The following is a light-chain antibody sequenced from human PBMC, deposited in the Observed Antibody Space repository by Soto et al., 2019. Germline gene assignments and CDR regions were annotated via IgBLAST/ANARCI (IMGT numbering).Light chain of an antibody. V-gene: IGKV3-15*01. CDR1: QILSSAY. Sequence: ENVLTQSPGTLSLSPGERATLSCRASQILSSAYLAWYQQKPGQAPRLLIYGASTRATGIPARFSGSGSGTEFTLTINSLQSEDFAVYYCQQYNNWPRTFGQGTKVDIK. J-gene: IGKJ1*01. CDR2: GAS. CDR3: QQYNNWPRT.